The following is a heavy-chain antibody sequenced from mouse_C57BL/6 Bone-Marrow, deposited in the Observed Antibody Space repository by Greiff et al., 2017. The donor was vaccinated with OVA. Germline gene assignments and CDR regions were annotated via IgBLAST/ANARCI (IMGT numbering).Heavy chain of an antibody. Sequence: VKLQQPGAELVKPGASVKLSCKASGYTFTSYWMQWVKQRPGQGLEWIGEIDPSDSYTNYNQKFKGKATLTVDTSSSTAYMQLSSLTSEDSAVYYCARGKPITTVVEQSDYWGQGTTLTVSS. V-gene: IGHV1-50*01. CDR3: ARGKPITTVVEQSDY. CDR2: IDPSDSYT. J-gene: IGHJ2*01. D-gene: IGHD1-1*01. CDR1: GYTFTSYW.